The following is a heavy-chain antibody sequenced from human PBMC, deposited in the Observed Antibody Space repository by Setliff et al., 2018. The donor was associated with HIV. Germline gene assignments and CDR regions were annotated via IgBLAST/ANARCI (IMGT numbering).Heavy chain of an antibody. D-gene: IGHD1-26*01. CDR1: GFTFSTYW. J-gene: IGHJ4*02. CDR3: ATDCAVVGGTGSLDS. Sequence: WGSLRLSCAASGFTFSTYWMSWVRQAPGKGLEWVANIKQDGSEKNYMDSVKGRFTISRDNAENSLYLQMNSLRVEDTAVYYCATDCAVVGGTGSLDSWGQGTLVTVSS. V-gene: IGHV3-7*05. CDR2: IKQDGSEK.